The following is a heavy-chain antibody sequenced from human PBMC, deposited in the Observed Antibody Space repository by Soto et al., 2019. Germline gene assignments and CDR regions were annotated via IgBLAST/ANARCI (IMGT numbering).Heavy chain of an antibody. D-gene: IGHD2-2*02. CDR1: GGTFSSYT. CDR3: ARGRGVVVVPAAIAGGSFDY. CDR2: IIPILGIA. V-gene: IGHV1-69*02. J-gene: IGHJ4*02. Sequence: QVQLVQSGAEVKKPGSSVKVSCKASGGTFSSYTISWVRQAPGQGLEWMGRIIPILGIANYAQKFQGRVTITADKSTSTAYMELSSLRSEDTAVYYCARGRGVVVVPAAIAGGSFDYWGQGTLVTVSS.